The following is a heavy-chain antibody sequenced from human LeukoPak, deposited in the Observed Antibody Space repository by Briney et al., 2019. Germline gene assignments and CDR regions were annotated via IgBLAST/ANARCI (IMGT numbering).Heavy chain of an antibody. CDR2: IYYSGST. Sequence: PSETLSLTCTVSGGSISSYYWSWIRQPPGKGLEWIGYIYYSGSTNYNPSLKSRVTISVDTSKNQFSLKLSSVTAADTAVYYCARTILRDAFDIWGQGTMVTVSS. CDR1: GGSISSYY. D-gene: IGHD2-21*01. CDR3: ARTILRDAFDI. V-gene: IGHV4-59*12. J-gene: IGHJ3*02.